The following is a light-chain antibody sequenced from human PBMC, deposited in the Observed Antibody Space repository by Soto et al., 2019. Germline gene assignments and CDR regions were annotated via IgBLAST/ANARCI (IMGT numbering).Light chain of an antibody. J-gene: IGKJ4*01. Sequence: EIVMTQSPATLSVSPGERATLSCRASQSVSSNLAWYQQKPGQAPRLLIYGASTRATGIPARFSGSGSGTEFTLTIGSLQSEDFAVYYCQQYNNLPPEKLTFGGGTDVDIK. CDR2: GAS. V-gene: IGKV3-15*01. CDR3: QQYNNLPPEKLT. CDR1: QSVSSN.